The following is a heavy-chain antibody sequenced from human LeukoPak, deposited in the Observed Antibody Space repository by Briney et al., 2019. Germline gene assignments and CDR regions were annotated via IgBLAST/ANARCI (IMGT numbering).Heavy chain of an antibody. D-gene: IGHD3-3*01. V-gene: IGHV4-38-2*02. J-gene: IGHJ3*02. CDR1: GYSISSGYY. CDR2: IYHSGST. CDR3: ARASITIFGVAFHDAFDI. Sequence: SETLSLTCTVSGYSISSGYYWGWIRQPPGKGLEWIGSIYHSGSTYYNPSLKSRVTISVDRSKNQFSLKLSSVTAADTAVYYCARASITIFGVAFHDAFDIWGQGTMVTVS.